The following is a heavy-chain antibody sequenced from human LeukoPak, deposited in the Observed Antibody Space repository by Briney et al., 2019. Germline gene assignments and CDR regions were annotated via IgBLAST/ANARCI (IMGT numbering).Heavy chain of an antibody. CDR3: ARAHHISSGSLYYYYYYGMDV. V-gene: IGHV1-18*01. J-gene: IGHJ6*02. D-gene: IGHD3-10*01. Sequence: ASVKVSCKASGYTFTSYGISWVRQAPGQGLEWMGWISAYNGNTNYAQKLQGRVTMTTDTSTSTAYMELRSLRSDDTAVYYCARAHHISSGSLYYYYYYGMDVWGQGTTVTVSS. CDR1: GYTFTSYG. CDR2: ISAYNGNT.